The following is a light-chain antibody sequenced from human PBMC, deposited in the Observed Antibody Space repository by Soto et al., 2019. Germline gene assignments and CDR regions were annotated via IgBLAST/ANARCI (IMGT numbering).Light chain of an antibody. CDR1: SSDVGGYNE. CDR2: DVS. J-gene: IGLJ2*01. CDR3: SSHAAGSTLI. V-gene: IGLV2-14*03. Sequence: QSVLTQPASVSGSPGQSTTISCTGTSSDVGGYNEVSWYQQRPGKAPKLMIYDVSNRPSGVSNRFSGSKSGNTASLTISGLQAEDEAYYYCSSHAAGSTLIFAGGTKLTVL.